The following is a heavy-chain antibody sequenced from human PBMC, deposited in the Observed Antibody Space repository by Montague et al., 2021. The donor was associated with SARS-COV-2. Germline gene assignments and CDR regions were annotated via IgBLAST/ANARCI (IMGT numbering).Heavy chain of an antibody. D-gene: IGHD6-13*01. Sequence: SETLSLTCTVSGGSISNGGYYWDWIRQHPGKGLEWIGYIDNSGSTYYNPSLKSRVTISVDTSKNQFSLKLSSVTAADTAVYYCARVVRQRLVRLPGMDVWGQGATVTVSS. J-gene: IGHJ6*02. CDR2: IDNSGST. CDR3: ARVVRQRLVRLPGMDV. V-gene: IGHV4-39*07. CDR1: GGSISNGGYY.